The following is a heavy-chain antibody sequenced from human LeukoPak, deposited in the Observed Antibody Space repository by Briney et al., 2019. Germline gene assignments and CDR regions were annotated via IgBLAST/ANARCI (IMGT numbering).Heavy chain of an antibody. Sequence: EASVTVSCTASGYTFTSYGISWVRQAPGQGLEWMGWIRAYNGNTNYAQKLQGRVTITTNTSTSTAFMELRSLRSDDTAVYYCAGRPAYLYDSSGYRFDYWGQGTLVTVSP. V-gene: IGHV1-18*01. CDR3: AGRPAYLYDSSGYRFDY. J-gene: IGHJ4*02. CDR1: GYTFTSYG. D-gene: IGHD3-22*01. CDR2: IRAYNGNT.